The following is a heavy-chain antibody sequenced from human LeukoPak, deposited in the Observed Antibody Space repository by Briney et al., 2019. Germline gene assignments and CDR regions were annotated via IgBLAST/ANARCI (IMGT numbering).Heavy chain of an antibody. Sequence: GGSLRLSCAASGFTFSSDWMHWVRQAPGKGLEWVSAISGSGGSTYYADSVKGRFTISRDNSKNTLYLQMNSLRAEDTAVYYCARSKTTGYDYWGQGTLVTVSS. CDR3: ARSKTTGYDY. D-gene: IGHD4-17*01. CDR2: ISGSGGST. V-gene: IGHV3-23*01. CDR1: GFTFSSDW. J-gene: IGHJ4*02.